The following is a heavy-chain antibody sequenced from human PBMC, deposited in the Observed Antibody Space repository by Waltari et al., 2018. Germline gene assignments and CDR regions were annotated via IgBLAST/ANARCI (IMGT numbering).Heavy chain of an antibody. V-gene: IGHV3-74*01. CDR3: TRGGNYYFDY. CDR2: INPDGRTT. J-gene: IGHJ4*02. Sequence: EVQLVESGGGLLQPGGSLRLSCAASGFTFRSSWIHWVRQPPGKGLVGAARINPDGRTTNYADSVRGRFTIARDNAQNTVYLEMNSMRAEDTAVYFCTRGGNYYFDYWGRGTLVTVSS. CDR1: GFTFRSSW. D-gene: IGHD5-12*01.